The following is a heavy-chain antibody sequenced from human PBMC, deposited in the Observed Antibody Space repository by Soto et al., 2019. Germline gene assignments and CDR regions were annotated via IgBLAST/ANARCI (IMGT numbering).Heavy chain of an antibody. CDR2: ISGSGGST. CDR3: TRDLYYGSGSYQYTPGY. Sequence: PGGSLRLSCAASGFTFSSYAMSWVRQAPGKGLEWVSAISGSGGSTYYADSVKGRFTISRDNSKNTLYLQMNSLRAEDTAVYYCTRDLYYGSGSYQYTPGYWGQGTLVTVSS. CDR1: GFTFSSYA. V-gene: IGHV3-23*01. J-gene: IGHJ4*02. D-gene: IGHD3-10*01.